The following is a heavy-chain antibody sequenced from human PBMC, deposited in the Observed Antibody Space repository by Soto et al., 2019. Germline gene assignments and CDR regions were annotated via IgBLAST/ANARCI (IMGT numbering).Heavy chain of an antibody. D-gene: IGHD3-3*01. Sequence: QVHLQQWGAGLLKPSETLSLTCAVYGGSFTGYYWSWIRQPPGKGLEWIGEIKHLGRPNYNPSLRSRVTISVDTSKNQFSLKLNSVTAADTAVYYCATSYFDFWSGYYRGYYFDYWGQGTLVTVFS. J-gene: IGHJ4*02. CDR2: IKHLGRP. CDR3: ATSYFDFWSGYYRGYYFDY. V-gene: IGHV4-34*01. CDR1: GGSFTGYY.